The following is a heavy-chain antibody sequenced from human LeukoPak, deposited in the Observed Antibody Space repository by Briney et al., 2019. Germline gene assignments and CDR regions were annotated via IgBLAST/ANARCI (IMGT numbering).Heavy chain of an antibody. Sequence: GGSLRLSCTASGYIFSRYSMNWVRQAPGRGLEWVAYIAYTGTIHYADSVRGRFTISRDNAKNSLYLQMNSLRAEDTALYYCAKDMGFYGYYYFDYWGQGTLVTVFS. CDR3: AKDMGFYGYYYFDY. CDR2: IAYTGTI. J-gene: IGHJ4*02. D-gene: IGHD4-17*01. CDR1: GYIFSRYS. V-gene: IGHV3-48*04.